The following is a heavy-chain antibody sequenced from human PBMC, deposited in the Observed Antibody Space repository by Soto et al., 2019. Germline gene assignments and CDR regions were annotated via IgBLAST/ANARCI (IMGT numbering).Heavy chain of an antibody. CDR2: ISTDGSST. CDR3: ARATGSNHPFDY. J-gene: IGHJ4*02. D-gene: IGHD2-2*01. CDR1: GFTFSTYW. V-gene: IGHV3-74*01. Sequence: EVQLVESGGGLVQPGGSLRLSCAATGFTFSTYWMHWVRQGPGKGLVWVSRISTDGSSTTYADSVKGRFTISRDNAKNTLYLPMNSLSAEDTAMYYCARATGSNHPFDYWGQGTLVAFSS.